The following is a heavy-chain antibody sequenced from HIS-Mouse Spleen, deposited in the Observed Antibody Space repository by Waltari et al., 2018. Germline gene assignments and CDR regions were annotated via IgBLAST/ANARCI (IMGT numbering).Heavy chain of an antibody. CDR3: AKDKHHAFDY. CDR1: GFTLSSYG. CDR2: ISYDGSNK. Sequence: QVQLVESGGGVVQPGRSLRRPCAASGFTLSSYGMHWVRQAPGKGLEWVAVISYDGSNKYYADSVKGRFTISRDNSKNTLYLQMNSLRAEDTAVYYCAKDKHHAFDYWGQGTLVTVSS. V-gene: IGHV3-30*18. J-gene: IGHJ4*02.